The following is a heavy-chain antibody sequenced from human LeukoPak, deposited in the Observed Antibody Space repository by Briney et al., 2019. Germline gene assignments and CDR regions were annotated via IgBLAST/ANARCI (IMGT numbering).Heavy chain of an antibody. CDR3: AIKGRSGWPYYFDY. V-gene: IGHV3-23*01. CDR1: AFTFSSYV. D-gene: IGHD6-19*01. Sequence: GGSLRLSCAASAFTFSSYVMTWARQAPGSGLEWVSAISGRGDSTSYADYVKGRFTISSDNSMNTLFLQMISLRADDTAVYYCAIKGRSGWPYYFDYWGQGTLVTVSS. J-gene: IGHJ4*02. CDR2: ISGRGDST.